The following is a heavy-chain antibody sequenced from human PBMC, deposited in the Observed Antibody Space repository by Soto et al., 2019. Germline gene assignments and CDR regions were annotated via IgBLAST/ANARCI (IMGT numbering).Heavy chain of an antibody. V-gene: IGHV3-30-3*01. CDR1: GFTFSSYA. CDR3: ARDLILETIQNYYYYGMDV. D-gene: IGHD1-1*01. J-gene: IGHJ6*02. CDR2: ISYDGSNK. Sequence: GGSLRLSCAASGFTFSSYAMHWVRQAPGKGLEWVAVISYDGSNKYYADSVKGRFTISRDNSKNTLYLQMNSLRAEDTAVYYCARDLILETIQNYYYYGMDVWGQGTTVTVSS.